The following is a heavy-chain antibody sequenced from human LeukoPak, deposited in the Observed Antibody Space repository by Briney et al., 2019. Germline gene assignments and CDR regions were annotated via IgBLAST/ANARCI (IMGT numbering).Heavy chain of an antibody. D-gene: IGHD4-17*01. Sequence: ASVKVSCKASGYTFTGYYMHWVRQAPGQGLEWMGWINPNSGGTNYAQKFQGRVTMTRDTSISTAYMELSRLRSDDTAVYHCATFPGYGDYDDYWGQGTLVTVSS. V-gene: IGHV1-2*02. J-gene: IGHJ4*02. CDR1: GYTFTGYY. CDR3: ATFPGYGDYDDY. CDR2: INPNSGGT.